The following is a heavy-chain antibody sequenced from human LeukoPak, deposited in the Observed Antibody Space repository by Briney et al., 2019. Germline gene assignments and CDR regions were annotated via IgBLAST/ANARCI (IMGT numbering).Heavy chain of an antibody. V-gene: IGHV4-4*08. J-gene: IGHJ5*02. CDR2: IFTSGST. Sequence: SETLSLTCTVSGGSISSYYWSWIRQPPGKGLEWIGYIFTSGSTHYNPSLKSRLTISVDTSKNQFSLKLSSVTAADTAVYYCARPVPSRLGWFDPWGQGTLVTVSS. D-gene: IGHD1-1*01. CDR1: GGSISSYY. CDR3: ARPVPSRLGWFDP.